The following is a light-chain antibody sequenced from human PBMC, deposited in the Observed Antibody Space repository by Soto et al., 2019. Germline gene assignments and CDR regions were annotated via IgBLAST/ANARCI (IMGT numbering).Light chain of an antibody. CDR3: QQRSNWPLGT. CDR2: DAS. J-gene: IGKJ1*01. CDR1: QSVSSY. V-gene: IGKV3-11*01. Sequence: EIVLTQSPATLFLSPGERATLSCRASQSVSSYLAWYQQKPGQAPRLLIYDASNRATGIPARFSGSGSGTDFTLTISSLEPEDFAVYYCQQRSNWPLGTFGQGTKVEIK.